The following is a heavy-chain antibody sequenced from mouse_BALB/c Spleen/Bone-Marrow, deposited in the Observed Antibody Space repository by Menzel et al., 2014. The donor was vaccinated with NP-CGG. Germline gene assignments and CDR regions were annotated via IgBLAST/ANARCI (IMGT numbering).Heavy chain of an antibody. CDR1: GFTFTDYE. V-gene: IGHV1-15*01. D-gene: IGHD2-14*01. J-gene: IGHJ3*01. CDR3: TRLAPSYMYGDGVTY. CDR2: IDPETGGT. Sequence: QVQLQQSGAELVRPGASVTLSCKAAGFTFTDYEMHWVKQTPVHGLEWIGGIDPETGGTAYNQKFQGKATLTADKSSNTAYMGLRRRSAEDSAVYFCTRLAPSYMYGDGVTYRGQGTLVTLSA.